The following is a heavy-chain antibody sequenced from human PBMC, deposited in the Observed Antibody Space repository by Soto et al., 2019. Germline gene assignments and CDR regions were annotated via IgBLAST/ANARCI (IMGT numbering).Heavy chain of an antibody. D-gene: IGHD5-18*01. V-gene: IGHV1-18*01. Sequence: QVQLVQSGAEVKKPGASVKVSCKASGYTFTSYGISWVRQAPGQGLEWMGWISAYNGNTNYAQKLQGRVTMTTDTSTSTAYMELRSLRSDDTAVYYCARDGPWIQLWLLGQQFGAFDIWGQGTMVTVSS. CDR2: ISAYNGNT. CDR3: ARDGPWIQLWLLGQQFGAFDI. CDR1: GYTFTSYG. J-gene: IGHJ3*02.